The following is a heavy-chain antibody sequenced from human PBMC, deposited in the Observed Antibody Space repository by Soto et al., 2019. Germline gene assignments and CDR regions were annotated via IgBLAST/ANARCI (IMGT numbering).Heavy chain of an antibody. V-gene: IGHV3-23*01. D-gene: IGHD3-9*01. CDR1: GFTFSSYA. CDR2: ISGSGGST. J-gene: IGHJ4*02. CDR3: AKEPGLNGYYLYYFDY. Sequence: GGSLRLSCAASGFTFSSYAMSWVRQAPGKGLEWVSAISGSGGSTYYADSVKGRFTISRDNSKNTLYLQMNSLRAEDTAVYYCAKEPGLNGYYLYYFDYWGQGTLVPV.